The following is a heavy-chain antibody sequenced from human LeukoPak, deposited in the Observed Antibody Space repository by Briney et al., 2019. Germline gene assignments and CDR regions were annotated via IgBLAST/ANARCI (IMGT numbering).Heavy chain of an antibody. J-gene: IGHJ5*02. D-gene: IGHD6-13*01. CDR1: GFTFSSYS. Sequence: GGSLRLSCAASGFTFSSYSMNWVRQAPGKGLEWVSSISSSSSYIYYADSVKGRFTISRDNAKNSLYLQMNSLRAEDTAVYYCARVPYSSSWYGDWSDPWGQGTLVTVSS. CDR2: ISSSSSYI. CDR3: ARVPYSSSWYGDWSDP. V-gene: IGHV3-21*01.